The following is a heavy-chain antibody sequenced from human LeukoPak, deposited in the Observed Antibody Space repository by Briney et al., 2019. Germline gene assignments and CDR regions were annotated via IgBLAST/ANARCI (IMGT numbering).Heavy chain of an antibody. CDR2: IYSSGST. CDR1: GGSISSYY. D-gene: IGHD6-19*01. V-gene: IGHV4-4*07. Sequence: PSETLSLTCTVSGGSISSYYWSWIRQPAGKGLEWIGRIYSSGSTNYNPSLKSRVTISVDKSKNQFSLKMTSVTAADTAVYYCARMVQGYSSVWPETGNNWFDPWGQGTLVTVSS. CDR3: ARMVQGYSSVWPETGNNWFDP. J-gene: IGHJ5*02.